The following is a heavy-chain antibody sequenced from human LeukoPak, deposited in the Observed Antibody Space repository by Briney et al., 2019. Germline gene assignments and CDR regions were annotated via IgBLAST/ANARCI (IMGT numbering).Heavy chain of an antibody. CDR2: IYYYSGST. Sequence: SETLSLTCTVSGGSISNYYWSWIRQPPGEGLEWIGYIYYYSGSTNYNPSLKSRVTISVDTSKNQFSLKLTSVTAADTAVYYCARIISYYFDYWGQGTLVTVSS. CDR1: GGSISNYY. CDR3: ARIISYYFDY. J-gene: IGHJ4*02. D-gene: IGHD3-10*01. V-gene: IGHV4-59*08.